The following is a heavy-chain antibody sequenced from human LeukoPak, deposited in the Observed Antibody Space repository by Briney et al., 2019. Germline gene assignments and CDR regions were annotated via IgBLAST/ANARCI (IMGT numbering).Heavy chain of an antibody. V-gene: IGHV4-34*01. CDR2: VNHSGST. D-gene: IGHD3-3*01. Sequence: SETLSLTCAVYGGSFRGYYWSWIRQPPGTGLEWIGEVNHSGSTNYNPSLKGRVTISEDTSKNQFSLKLSSVTAADTAVYYCARGGNIWSGLLGRNWFDPWGQGTLVTVSS. CDR3: ARGGNIWSGLLGRNWFDP. J-gene: IGHJ5*02. CDR1: GGSFRGYY.